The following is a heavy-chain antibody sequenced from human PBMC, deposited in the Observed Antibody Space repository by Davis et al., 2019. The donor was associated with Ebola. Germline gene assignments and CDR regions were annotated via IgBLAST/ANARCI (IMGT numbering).Heavy chain of an antibody. D-gene: IGHD4-17*01. J-gene: IGHJ6*03. V-gene: IGHV4-34*01. CDR2: MDHNGTL. CDR1: AASLSGYY. CDR3: VSPSRVTTGRYHNYYMDV. Sequence: MPSETLSPTCAVSAASLSGYYWSWIRQSPGKGLEWIGDMDHNGTLTYNPSLESRVTMSIDTSKNHQFSLKLTSVTAADTAVYYCVSPSRVTTGRYHNYYMDVWDKGTAVTVSS.